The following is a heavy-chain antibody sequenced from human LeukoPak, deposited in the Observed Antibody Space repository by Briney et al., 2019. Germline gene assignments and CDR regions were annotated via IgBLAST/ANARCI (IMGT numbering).Heavy chain of an antibody. CDR2: IYYSGST. CDR3: ARQFDFWSGSAYYYYYYMDV. D-gene: IGHD3-3*01. Sequence: SETLSLTXTVSGGSISSSSYYWGWIRQPPGKGLGWIGSIYYSGSTYYNPSLKSRVTISVDTSKNQFSLKLSSVTAADTAVYYCARQFDFWSGSAYYYYYYMDVWGKGTTVTVSS. CDR1: GGSISSSSYY. J-gene: IGHJ6*03. V-gene: IGHV4-39*01.